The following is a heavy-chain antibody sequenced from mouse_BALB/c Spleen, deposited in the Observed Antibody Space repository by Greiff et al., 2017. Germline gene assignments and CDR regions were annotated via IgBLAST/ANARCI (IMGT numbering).Heavy chain of an antibody. CDR1: GFSLSTSGMG. Sequence: QVTLKVCGPGILQPSQTLSLTCSFSGFSLSTSGMGVSWIRQPSGKGLEWLAHIYWDDDKRYNPSLKSRLTISKDTSSNQVFLKITSVDTADTATYYCARMDYRAFAYWGQGTLVTVSA. CDR2: IYWDDDK. CDR3: ARMDYRAFAY. V-gene: IGHV8-12*01. D-gene: IGHD2-14*01. J-gene: IGHJ3*01.